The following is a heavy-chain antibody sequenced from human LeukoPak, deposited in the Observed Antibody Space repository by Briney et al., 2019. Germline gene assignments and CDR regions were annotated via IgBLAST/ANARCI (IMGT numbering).Heavy chain of an antibody. D-gene: IGHD5-12*01. CDR1: GFTFSSYS. CDR2: ISSSSTYI. CDR3: AREGYSGYEDGFYYYHGMDV. V-gene: IGHV3-21*01. J-gene: IGHJ6*02. Sequence: GGSLRLPCAASGFTFSSYSMNWVRQAPGKGLEWVSSISSSSTYIYYADSMKGRFTISRDNAKNSLYLQMNSLRAEDTAVYYCAREGYSGYEDGFYYYHGMDVWGQGTTVTVSS.